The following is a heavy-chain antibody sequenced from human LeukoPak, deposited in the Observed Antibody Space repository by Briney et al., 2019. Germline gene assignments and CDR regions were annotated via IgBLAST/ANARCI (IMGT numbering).Heavy chain of an antibody. D-gene: IGHD3-10*01. V-gene: IGHV3-74*01. CDR1: GFSFTDYY. J-gene: IGHJ4*02. Sequence: GGSLRLSCAASGFSFTDYYMTWIRQAPGNGLVWISRINSDGSTTSYADSVKGRFTISRDNAKNTLYLQMNSLRAEDTAVYYCARGNYYGQDYWGQGTLVTVSS. CDR3: ARGNYYGQDY. CDR2: INSDGSTT.